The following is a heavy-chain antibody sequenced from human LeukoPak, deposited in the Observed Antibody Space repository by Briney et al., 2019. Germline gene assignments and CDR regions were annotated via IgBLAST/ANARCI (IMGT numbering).Heavy chain of an antibody. J-gene: IGHJ6*02. D-gene: IGHD1-14*01. CDR2: IGTAGDT. V-gene: IGHV3-13*01. CDR1: GFTFSSYD. CDR3: ARVLPDLDYYYYYGMDV. Sequence: GGSLRLSCAASGFTFSSYDMHWVRQATGKGLEWVSAIGTAGDTYYPGSVKGRFTISRENAKNSLYLQMNSLRAGDTAVYYCARVLPDLDYYYYYGMDVWGQGTTVTVSS.